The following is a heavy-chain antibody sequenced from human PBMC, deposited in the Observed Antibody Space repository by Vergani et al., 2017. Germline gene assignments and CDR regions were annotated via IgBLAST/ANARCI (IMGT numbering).Heavy chain of an antibody. D-gene: IGHD1-26*01. Sequence: QVQLQESSPGLVKPSETLSLTCTVSGGSISSYYWSWIRQPPGKGLEWIGYIYYSGSTNYNPSLKSRVTISVDTSKNQFSLKLSSVTAADTAVYYCARDKYSGSYGYFDYWGQGTLVTVSS. CDR3: ARDKYSGSYGYFDY. CDR2: IYYSGST. V-gene: IGHV4-59*01. J-gene: IGHJ4*02. CDR1: GGSISSYY.